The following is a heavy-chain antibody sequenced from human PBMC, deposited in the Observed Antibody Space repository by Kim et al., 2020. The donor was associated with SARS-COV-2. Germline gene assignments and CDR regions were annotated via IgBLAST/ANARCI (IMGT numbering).Heavy chain of an antibody. J-gene: IGHJ4*02. CDR1: GFTFSSYA. CDR2: ISYDGSNK. CDR3: ARGKSGSYLTPFDY. D-gene: IGHD1-26*01. Sequence: GGSLRLSCAASGFTFSSYAMHWVRQAPGKGLEWVAVISYDGSNKYYADSVKGRFTISRDNSKNTLYLQMNSLRAEDTAVYYCARGKSGSYLTPFDYWGQG. V-gene: IGHV3-30-3*01.